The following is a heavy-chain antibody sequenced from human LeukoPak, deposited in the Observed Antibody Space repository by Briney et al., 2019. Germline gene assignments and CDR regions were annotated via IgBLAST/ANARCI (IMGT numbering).Heavy chain of an antibody. Sequence: SETLSLTCTVSGDSFTSVTDYWAWIRQPPGKGLEWIASGDYSGGTYYNPSLESRVAISADMSKNQISLKLTSVTGADTAVYYCARVWFGGIDPWGQGTLVTVSS. V-gene: IGHV4-39*07. D-gene: IGHD3-10*01. J-gene: IGHJ5*02. CDR1: GDSFTSVTDY. CDR3: ARVWFGGIDP. CDR2: GDYSGGT.